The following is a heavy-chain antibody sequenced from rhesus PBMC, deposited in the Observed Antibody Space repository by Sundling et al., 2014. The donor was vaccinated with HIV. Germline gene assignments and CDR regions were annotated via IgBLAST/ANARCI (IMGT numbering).Heavy chain of an antibody. J-gene: IGHJ4*01. CDR2: ISSGSRYI. V-gene: IGHV3-136*01. CDR1: GFTFSTYG. CDR3: TNFYGYYFDY. Sequence: EVQLVESGGGLVQPGGSLRLSCAASGFTFSTYGMGWVRQAPGKGLEWVSSISSGSRYIYYADSVKGRFTISRDNAKNSLSLQMNSLRAEDTAVYYCTNFYGYYFDYWGQGVLVTVSS. D-gene: IGHD4-29*01.